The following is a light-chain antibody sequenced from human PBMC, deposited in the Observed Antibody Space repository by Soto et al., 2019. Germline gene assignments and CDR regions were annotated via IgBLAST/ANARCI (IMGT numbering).Light chain of an antibody. Sequence: QSALTQPASVSGSPGQSITISCTGTSSDVGGYNHVSWYQQHPGKAPKLMIYDVTDRPSGVSNRFSGYKSGNTASLTISGLQAEDEDDYYCHSYTSTNTLVFGGGTKLTVL. CDR3: HSYTSTNTLV. CDR1: SSDVGGYNH. J-gene: IGLJ2*01. V-gene: IGLV2-14*03. CDR2: DVT.